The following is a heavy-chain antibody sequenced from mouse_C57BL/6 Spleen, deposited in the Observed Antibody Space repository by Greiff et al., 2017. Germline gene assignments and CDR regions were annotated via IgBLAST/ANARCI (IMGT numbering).Heavy chain of an antibody. Sequence: QVQLQQSGAELARPGASVKMSCKASGYTFTSYTMHWVKQRPGQGLEWIGYINPSSGYTKYNQKFKDKATLTADKSSSTAYMQLSSLTSEDSAVYYCARSRYYDGYLYYYAMDYWGQGTSVTVSS. CDR1: GYTFTSYT. V-gene: IGHV1-4*01. D-gene: IGHD2-3*01. CDR2: INPSSGYT. J-gene: IGHJ4*01. CDR3: ARSRYYDGYLYYYAMDY.